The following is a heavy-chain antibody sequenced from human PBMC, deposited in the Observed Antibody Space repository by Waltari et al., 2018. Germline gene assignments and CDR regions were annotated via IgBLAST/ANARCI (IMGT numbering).Heavy chain of an antibody. Sequence: EVQLVESGGGLVQPGGSLRLSCAASGFTFSSYNMNWVRQAPGKGLEWVSYISSSSTSTYYADSVKGRFTISRDNAQNSLYLQLNSLRAEDTAVYYCASRSATGRYFDYWGQGTLVTVSS. CDR3: ASRSATGRYFDY. CDR1: GFTFSSYN. V-gene: IGHV3-48*01. J-gene: IGHJ4*02. D-gene: IGHD6-13*01. CDR2: ISSSSTST.